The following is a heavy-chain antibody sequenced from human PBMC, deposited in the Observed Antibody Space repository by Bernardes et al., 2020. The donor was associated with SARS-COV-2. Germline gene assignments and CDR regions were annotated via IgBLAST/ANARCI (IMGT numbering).Heavy chain of an antibody. CDR3: ARRLWGGSIDY. V-gene: IGHV4-39*01. CDR2: IYYSGST. CDR1: GASISSSSYY. D-gene: IGHD3-16*01. Sequence: LSLTCTVSGASISSSSYYWGWIRQPPGKGLEWIGSIYYSGSTYYNPSLKSRVTVSVDTPKNQFSLKLSSVTAADSAVYYCARRLWGGSIDYWGQGTLVTVSS. J-gene: IGHJ4*02.